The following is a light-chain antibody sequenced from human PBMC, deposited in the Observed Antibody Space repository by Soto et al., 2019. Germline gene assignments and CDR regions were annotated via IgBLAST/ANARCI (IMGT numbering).Light chain of an antibody. V-gene: IGLV2-14*01. J-gene: IGLJ1*01. CDR1: SSDVGGYIY. CDR3: SSSAPESTYV. CDR2: EVS. Sequence: QSALTQPASVSGSPGQSITISCTGTSSDVGGYIYVSWYQQHPGKPPKLMIYEVSNRPSGVSSRFSGSKSANTASLTISGLQAEDEADYYCSSSAPESTYVFGTGTKVTVL.